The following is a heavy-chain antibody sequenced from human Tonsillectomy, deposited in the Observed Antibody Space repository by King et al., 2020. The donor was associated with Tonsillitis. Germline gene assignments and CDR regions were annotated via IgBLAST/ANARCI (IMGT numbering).Heavy chain of an antibody. CDR1: GFTFSSYA. CDR2: ISGSGGIT. J-gene: IGHJ6*03. Sequence: EVQLVESGGGLVQPGGSLRLSCATSGFTFSSYAMSWVRQAPGKGLEWVSAISGSGGITYYADSVKGRFTISRDNSKNTLYLQMNSLRAEDTAVYYCAKFPRSSSSWYRYYMDVWGKGTTVTVSS. CDR3: AKFPRSSSSWYRYYMDV. V-gene: IGHV3-23*04. D-gene: IGHD6-13*01.